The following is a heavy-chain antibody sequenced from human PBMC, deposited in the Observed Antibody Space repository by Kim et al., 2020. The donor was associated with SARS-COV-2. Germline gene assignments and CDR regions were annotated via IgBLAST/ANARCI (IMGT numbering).Heavy chain of an antibody. CDR2: IYYSGST. CDR1: GGSISSYY. Sequence: SETLSLTCTVSGGSISSYYWSWIRQPPGKGLEWIGYIYYSGSTNYNPSLKSRVTISVDTSKNQFSLKLSSVTAADTAVYYCAGGGLPGEGIVVGTYYDYYGRDVWGQGTTVTVSS. V-gene: IGHV4-59*01. D-gene: IGHD2-21*01. J-gene: IGHJ6*02. CDR3: AGGGLPGEGIVVGTYYDYYGRDV.